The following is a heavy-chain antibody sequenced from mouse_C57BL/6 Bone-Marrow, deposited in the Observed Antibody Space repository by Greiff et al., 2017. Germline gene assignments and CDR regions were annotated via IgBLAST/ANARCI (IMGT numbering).Heavy chain of an antibody. CDR2: IYPGSGST. CDR3: VYSNYGYFDV. CDR1: GYTFTSYW. V-gene: IGHV1-55*01. Sequence: QVQLQQPGAELVKPGASVKMSCKASGYTFTSYWITWVKQRPGQGLEWIGDIYPGSGSTNYNEKFKSKATLTGDTSSSTAYMQLSSLTSEDSAVYYCVYSNYGYFDVWGTGTTVTVSS. D-gene: IGHD2-5*01. J-gene: IGHJ1*03.